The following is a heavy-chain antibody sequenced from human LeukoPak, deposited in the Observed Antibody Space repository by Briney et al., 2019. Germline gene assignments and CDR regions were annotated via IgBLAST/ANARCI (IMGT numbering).Heavy chain of an antibody. D-gene: IGHD3-22*01. V-gene: IGHV1-18*01. CDR1: GYTFTSYG. J-gene: IGHJ4*02. CDR3: AIDYYDSPPPPPRRD. CDR2: ISAYNGNT. Sequence: ASVKVSCKASGYTFTSYGISWVRQAPGQGLEWMGWISAYNGNTNYAQKLQGRVTMTTDTSTSTAYMELRSLRSDDTAVYYCAIDYYDSPPPPPRRDWGQETLVTVSS.